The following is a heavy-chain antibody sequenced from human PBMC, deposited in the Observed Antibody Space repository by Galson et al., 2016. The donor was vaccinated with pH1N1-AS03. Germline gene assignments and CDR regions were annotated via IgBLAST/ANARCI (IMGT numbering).Heavy chain of an antibody. D-gene: IGHD1-14*01. CDR1: GDSFSSYA. CDR2: IIPIFGKP. Sequence: SVKVSCKASGDSFSSYAFTWVRLAPGQGLEWMGGIIPIFGKPQNAQKFQGRVTITADESTTTVYMDLSSLISDDTAMYYCARDGPGIVRANAHWGQGTLVTVSS. CDR3: ARDGPGIVRANAH. V-gene: IGHV1-69*13. J-gene: IGHJ1*01.